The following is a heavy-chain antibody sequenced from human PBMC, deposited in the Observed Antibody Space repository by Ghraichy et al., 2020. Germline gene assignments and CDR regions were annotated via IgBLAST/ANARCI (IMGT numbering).Heavy chain of an antibody. J-gene: IGHJ1*01. CDR1: GYTFTSYA. CDR3: ARGALSQNPHFQH. CDR2: INAGNGNT. V-gene: IGHV1-3*01. D-gene: IGHD3-9*01. Sequence: ASVKVSCKASGYTFTSYAMHWVRQAPGQRLEWMGWINAGNGNTKYSQKFQGRVTITRDTSGSTAYMELSSLRSEDTAVYYCARGALSQNPHFQHWGQGTLVTVSS.